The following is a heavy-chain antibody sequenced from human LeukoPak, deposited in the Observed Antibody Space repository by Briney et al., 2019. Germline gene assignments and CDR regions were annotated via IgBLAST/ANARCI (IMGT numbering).Heavy chain of an antibody. CDR1: GGSFSGNY. D-gene: IGHD6-13*01. J-gene: IGHJ5*02. CDR2: INRSGST. Sequence: SETLSLTCAVYGGSFSGNYWSWIRQPPGKGLEWTGEINRSGSTNYNPSLKSRVTISIDTSKNQFSLKLSSVTAADTAVYYCARLSALRGFGSNWRDTRTSEKLRRSNWFDPWGQGTLVTVSS. V-gene: IGHV4-34*01. CDR3: ARLSALRGFGSNWRDTRTSEKLRRSNWFDP.